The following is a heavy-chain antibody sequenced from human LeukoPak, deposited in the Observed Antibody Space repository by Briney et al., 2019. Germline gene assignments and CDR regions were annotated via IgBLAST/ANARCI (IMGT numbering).Heavy chain of an antibody. J-gene: IGHJ5*02. V-gene: IGHV3-7*05. CDR1: GFTFSSFW. D-gene: IGHD3-10*01. CDR2: INQDGSEK. Sequence: GGSLRLSCEVSGFTFSSFWMNWVRQAPGKGLEWVANINQDGSEKWYVDSVKGRFSISRDNAANSLYLQMSSLRAEDTAVYYCARAGSGSFYDWFDPWGQGTLVTVSS. CDR3: ARAGSGSFYDWFDP.